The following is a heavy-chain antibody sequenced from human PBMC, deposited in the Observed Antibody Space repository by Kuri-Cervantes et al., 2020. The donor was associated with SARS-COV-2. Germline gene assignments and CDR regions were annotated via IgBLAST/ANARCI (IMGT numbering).Heavy chain of an antibody. CDR2: IYYSGNT. Sequence: SETLSLTCTVSGGSISSGDYYWGWIRQPPGKGLEWIGNIYYSGNTYYNPSLRSRVTISEDTSKNQFSLKLSSVTAADTAVYYCVTGYSSRGGFDPWGQGTLVTVSS. CDR1: GGSISSGDYY. D-gene: IGHD6-13*01. CDR3: VTGYSSRGGFDP. J-gene: IGHJ5*02. V-gene: IGHV4-39*01.